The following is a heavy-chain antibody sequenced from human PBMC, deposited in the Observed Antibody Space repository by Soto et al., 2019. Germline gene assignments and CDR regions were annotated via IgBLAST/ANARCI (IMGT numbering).Heavy chain of an antibody. CDR2: IDPSDSYT. Sequence: PGESLKISCKGSGYSFTSYWISWVRQMPGKGLEWMGRIDPSDSYTNYSPSFQGHVTISADKSVSTAYLQWSSLKASDTAMYYCARLGVDILTGFDSPLDYWGQGTLVTVSS. CDR1: GYSFTSYW. D-gene: IGHD3-9*01. CDR3: ARLGVDILTGFDSPLDY. J-gene: IGHJ4*02. V-gene: IGHV5-10-1*01.